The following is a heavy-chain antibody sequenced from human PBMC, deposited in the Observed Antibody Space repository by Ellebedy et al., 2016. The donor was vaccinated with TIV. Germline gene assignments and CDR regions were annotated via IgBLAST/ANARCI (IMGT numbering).Heavy chain of an antibody. V-gene: IGHV3-30-3*01. D-gene: IGHD6-6*01. Sequence: PGGSLRLSCAASGFTFSSYAMHWVRQAPGKGLEWVAVISYDGSNKYYADSVKGRFTISRDNSKNTLYLQMNSLRAEDTAVYYCARGVGGSSSFDYWGQGTLVTVSS. CDR3: ARGVGGSSSFDY. CDR1: GFTFSSYA. J-gene: IGHJ4*02. CDR2: ISYDGSNK.